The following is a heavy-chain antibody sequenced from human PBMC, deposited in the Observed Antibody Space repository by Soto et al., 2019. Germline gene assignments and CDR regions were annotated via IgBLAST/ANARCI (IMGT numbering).Heavy chain of an antibody. J-gene: IGHJ6*02. Sequence: QVQLVQSGAEVQKPGSSVKVSCKASGGTFSSYAISWVRQAPGQGLEWMGGIIPIFGTANYAQTFQGRVTITADESTSTAYMELSSLRSEDTAVYYCAHPGHFPGRNYYYYYGMDVWGQGTTVTVSS. CDR3: AHPGHFPGRNYYYYYGMDV. CDR2: IIPIFGTA. CDR1: GGTFSSYA. V-gene: IGHV1-69*01.